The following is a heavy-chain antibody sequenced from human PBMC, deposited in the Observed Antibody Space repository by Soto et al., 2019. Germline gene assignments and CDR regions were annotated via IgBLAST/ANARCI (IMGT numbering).Heavy chain of an antibody. CDR2: ISESGGNT. CDR3: AKYLSQLLYVDDY. D-gene: IGHD2-15*01. Sequence: EVQLLESGGGLVQPGGSLRLSCAASRFTFSTYAMSWVRQAPEKGLEWVSSISESGGNTYYADSVKGRFTISRDNSKNTLYLQLNSLRAEDTAVYYCAKYLSQLLYVDDYWGQGTLVTVSS. CDR1: RFTFSTYA. J-gene: IGHJ4*02. V-gene: IGHV3-23*01.